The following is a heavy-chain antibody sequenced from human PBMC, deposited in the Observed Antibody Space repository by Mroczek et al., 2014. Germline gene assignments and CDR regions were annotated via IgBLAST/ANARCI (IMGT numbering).Heavy chain of an antibody. CDR3: ARSPNLLWSSDYYYGMDV. CDR1: GYTFTGYY. J-gene: IGHJ6*02. V-gene: IGHV1-2*02. Sequence: QVQLVQSGAEVKKPGASVKVSCKASGYTFTGYYMHWVRQAPGQGLEWMGWINPNSGGTNYAQKFQGRVTMTRDTSISTAYMELSRLRSDDTAVYYCARSPNLLWSSDYYYGMDVWGQGTTVTVSS. D-gene: IGHD3-10*01. CDR2: INPNSGGT.